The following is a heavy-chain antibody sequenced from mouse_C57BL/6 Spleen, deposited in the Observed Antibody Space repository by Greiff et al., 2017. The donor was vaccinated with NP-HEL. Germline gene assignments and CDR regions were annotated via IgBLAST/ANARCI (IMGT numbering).Heavy chain of an antibody. D-gene: IGHD2-4*01. V-gene: IGHV1-22*01. CDR1: GYTFTDYN. CDR2: INPNNGGT. Sequence: VQLQQSGPELVKPGASVKMSCKASGYTFTDYNMHWVKQSHGKSLEWIGYINPNNGGTSYNQKFKGKATLTVNKSSSTAYMELRSLTSEDSAVYYCARSVMGYDYDAWFAYWGQGTLVTVSA. J-gene: IGHJ3*01. CDR3: ARSVMGYDYDAWFAY.